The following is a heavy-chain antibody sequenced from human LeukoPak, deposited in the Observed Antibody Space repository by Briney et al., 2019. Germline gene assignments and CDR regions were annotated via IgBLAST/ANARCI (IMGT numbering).Heavy chain of an antibody. CDR3: ASRQRITMIVVGGDAFDI. D-gene: IGHD3-22*01. J-gene: IGHJ3*02. CDR1: GGTFIRYV. V-gene: IGHV1-69*04. CDR2: IIPILGIA. Sequence: SVKVSCKASGGTFIRYVISWVRQAPGQGLEWMGTIIPILGIAHYAQKFQGRVTMTEDTSTDTAYMELSSLRSGDTAVYYCASRQRITMIVVGGDAFDIWGQGTMVTVSS.